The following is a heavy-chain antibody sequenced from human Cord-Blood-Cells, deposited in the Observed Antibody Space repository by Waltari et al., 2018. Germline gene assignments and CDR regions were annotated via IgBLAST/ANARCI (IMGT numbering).Heavy chain of an antibody. CDR2: IIPICGTA. CDR3: ARASILGYCSGGSCYWGY. Sequence: QVQLVQSGAEVKKPGSSVKVSCKASGGTFSSYAISWVRQAPGQGLEWMGGIIPICGTANYAQKFQGRVTITADKSTSTAYMELSSLRSEDTAVYYCARASILGYCSGGSCYWGYWGQGTLVTVSS. V-gene: IGHV1-69*06. CDR1: GGTFSSYA. D-gene: IGHD2-15*01. J-gene: IGHJ4*02.